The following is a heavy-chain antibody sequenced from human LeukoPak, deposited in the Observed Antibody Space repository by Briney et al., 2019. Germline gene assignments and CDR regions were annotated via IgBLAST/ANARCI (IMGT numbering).Heavy chain of an antibody. CDR1: GFTFSSYS. CDR3: TKDRWTDTPINRPFDH. Sequence: KSGGSLRLSCAASGFTFSSYSMNWVRQAPGKGLEWVSSISSSSSYIYYADSVKGRFTISRDNAKNSLYLQMNSLRAEDTAVYYCTKDRWTDTPINRPFDHWGQGTLVTVSS. V-gene: IGHV3-21*01. J-gene: IGHJ4*02. CDR2: ISSSSSYI. D-gene: IGHD5-18*01.